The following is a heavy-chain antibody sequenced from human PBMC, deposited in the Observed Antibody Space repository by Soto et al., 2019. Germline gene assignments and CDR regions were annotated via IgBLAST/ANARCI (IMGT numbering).Heavy chain of an antibody. D-gene: IGHD3-22*01. CDR2: IWYDGSNK. J-gene: IGHJ4*02. V-gene: IGHV3-33*01. CDR3: ARDKGGYYYDSSGYPLDY. CDR1: GFTFSSYG. Sequence: QVQLVESGGGVVQPGRSLRLSCAASGFTFSSYGMHWVRQAPGKGLEWVAAIWYDGSNKYYADSVKGRFTISRDNSKNKLYLQRNSLRAEDTAVYYCARDKGGYYYDSSGYPLDYWGQGTLVTVSS.